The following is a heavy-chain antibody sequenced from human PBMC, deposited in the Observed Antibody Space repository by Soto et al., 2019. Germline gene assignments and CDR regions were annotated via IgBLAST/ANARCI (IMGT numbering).Heavy chain of an antibody. CDR2: ISSGSGPI. D-gene: IGHD3-22*01. CDR1: GFSLTTYG. CDR3: ARGFYYDGSGYSYCFDY. V-gene: IGHV3-48*02. J-gene: IGHJ4*01. Sequence: EVQLVESGGGLVQPGGSLRLSCAASGFSLTTYGMNWVRQAPGRGLEWVSYISSGSGPIYYADSVKGRFTISRDNHKNSLYLQMNSLRDEDTAVYYCARGFYYDGSGYSYCFDYWGHGTLVTVSS.